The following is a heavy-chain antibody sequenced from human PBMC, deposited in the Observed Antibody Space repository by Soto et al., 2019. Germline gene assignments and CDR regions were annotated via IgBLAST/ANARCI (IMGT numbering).Heavy chain of an antibody. CDR1: GFTFSNYG. D-gene: IGHD6-19*01. CDR2: ISADGSNK. J-gene: IGHJ6*04. Sequence: QVQLVESGGGVVQPGRSLRFSCAASGFTFSNYGMHWVRQAPGKGLEWVAVISADGSNKFYVDSVKGRFTISRDNSKNTVYLQMNSLRVEDTAVYYCAKARGSGWNYYGLDAWGKGTTVTVSS. CDR3: AKARGSGWNYYGLDA. V-gene: IGHV3-30*18.